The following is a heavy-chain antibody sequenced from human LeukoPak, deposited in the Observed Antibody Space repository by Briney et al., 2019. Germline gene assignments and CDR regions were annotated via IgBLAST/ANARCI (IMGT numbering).Heavy chain of an antibody. D-gene: IGHD4-23*01. CDR1: GGSFSGYY. Sequence: SETLSLTCAVYGGSFSGYYWSWIRQPPGKGLEWIGEINHSGSTNYNPSLKSRVTISVDTSKNQFSLKLSSVTAADTAVYYCAGHHDYGGNWGVDYWGQGTLVTVSS. CDR3: AGHHDYGGNWGVDY. CDR2: INHSGST. V-gene: IGHV4-34*01. J-gene: IGHJ4*02.